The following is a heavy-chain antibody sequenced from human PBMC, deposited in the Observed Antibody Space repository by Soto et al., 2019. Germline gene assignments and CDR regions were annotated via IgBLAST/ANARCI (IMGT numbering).Heavy chain of an antibody. CDR2: INAGNGNT. J-gene: IGHJ4*02. D-gene: IGHD3-3*01. CDR1: GYTFTSYA. V-gene: IGHV1-3*01. CDR3: ARDTSALTYYDFWSGYYTSYFDY. Sequence: ASVKVSCKASGYTFTSYAMHWVRQAPGQRLEWMGWINAGNGNTKYSQKFQGRVTITRDTSASTAYMELSSLRSEDTAVYYCARDTSALTYYDFWSGYYTSYFDYWGQGTLVTSPQ.